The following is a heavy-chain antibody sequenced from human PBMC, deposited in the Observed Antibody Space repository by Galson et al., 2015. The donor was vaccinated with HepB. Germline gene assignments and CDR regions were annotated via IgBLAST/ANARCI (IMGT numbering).Heavy chain of an antibody. J-gene: IGHJ3*01. CDR1: GFTVSGTY. V-gene: IGHV3-66*01. D-gene: IGHD1-14*01. Sequence: SLRLSCAAFGFTVSGTYMIWVRQAPGKGLECVSLIESGDKKYYIDSVKGRFTISRDNSLNTMSLQLNSLRAEDSGVYYCAVSGTPGGFDFWGQGTMVTVSS. CDR2: IESGDKK. CDR3: AVSGTPGGFDF.